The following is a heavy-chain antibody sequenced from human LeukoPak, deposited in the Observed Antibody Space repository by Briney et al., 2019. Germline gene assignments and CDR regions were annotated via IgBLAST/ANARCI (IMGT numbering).Heavy chain of an antibody. D-gene: IGHD3-22*01. Sequence: SETLSLTCTVSGGSIRSYYWSWIRHPPGKGLEWIGYIYYSGSTNYNPSLKSRVTISVDASKNQFSLKLSSVTAADTAVYYCARGHSSGYGDWGQGTLVTVSS. CDR1: GGSIRSYY. CDR3: ARGHSSGYGD. CDR2: IYYSGST. J-gene: IGHJ4*02. V-gene: IGHV4-59*01.